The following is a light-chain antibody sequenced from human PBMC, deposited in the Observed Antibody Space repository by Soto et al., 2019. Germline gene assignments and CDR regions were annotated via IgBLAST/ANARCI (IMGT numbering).Light chain of an antibody. V-gene: IGKV3-11*01. CDR1: QSVSSY. Sequence: EIVLTQSPATLSLSPWEIATLSCRASQSVSSYLAWYQQKPGQAPRLLIYDASNRATGIPARFSGSGSGTEFTLTISSLQSEDFAVYYCQQYNNWPPWTFGQGTKVDIK. CDR3: QQYNNWPPWT. J-gene: IGKJ1*01. CDR2: DAS.